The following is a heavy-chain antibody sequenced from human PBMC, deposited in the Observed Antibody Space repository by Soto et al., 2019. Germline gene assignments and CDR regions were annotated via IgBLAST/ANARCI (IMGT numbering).Heavy chain of an antibody. J-gene: IGHJ6*02. Sequence: QVQLVQSGAEVKKPGASVKVSCKSSGYRFETYAMSWVRQAPGQGLEWMGWISAYNIDTYYAQKFQDRVTRTTDTSTGTAYMELRSLTSDDTAVYYCARGHGEIIGAMDVWGQGTTVTVSS. CDR2: ISAYNIDT. CDR3: ARGHGEIIGAMDV. V-gene: IGHV1-18*01. CDR1: GYRFETYA. D-gene: IGHD3-3*01.